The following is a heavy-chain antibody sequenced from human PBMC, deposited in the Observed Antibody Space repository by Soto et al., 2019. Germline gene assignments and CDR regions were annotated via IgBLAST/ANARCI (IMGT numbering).Heavy chain of an antibody. CDR1: GGSISSYC. V-gene: IGHV4-59*01. CDR3: ARDPGSGSYYGWFDP. J-gene: IGHJ5*02. D-gene: IGHD3-10*01. CDR2: ISYSGST. Sequence: SETLSLTCIVSGGSISSYCWSWIRQPPGKGLEWIGYISYSGSTNYNPSLKSRVTISVDTSKNQFSLKLSSVTAADTAVYYCARDPGSGSYYGWFDPWGQGTLVTVSS.